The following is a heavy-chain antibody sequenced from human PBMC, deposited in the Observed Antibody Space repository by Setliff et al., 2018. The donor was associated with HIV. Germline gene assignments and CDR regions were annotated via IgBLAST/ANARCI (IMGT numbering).Heavy chain of an antibody. CDR2: INHSGST. D-gene: IGHD3-16*02. CDR1: GGSFRGYY. V-gene: IGHV4-34*01. CDR3: ARGSDYIWGNYRFPFDY. Sequence: ASETLSLTCAVYGGSFRGYYWSWIRQPPGKGLEWIEEINHSGSTNYNPSLKSRVTISVDTSKSQFSLKLSSVTAADTALYYCARGSDYIWGNYRFPFDYWGQGTLVTVSS. J-gene: IGHJ4*02.